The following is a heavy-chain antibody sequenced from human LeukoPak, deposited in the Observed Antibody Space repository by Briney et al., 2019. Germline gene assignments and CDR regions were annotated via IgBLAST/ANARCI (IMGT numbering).Heavy chain of an antibody. CDR1: GYTFSNYG. D-gene: IGHD6-19*01. Sequence: ASVKVSCKASGYTFSNYGISWVRQAPGLGLEWMGWTSYNGNTNYAQKFQDRVTMTTDTSTTTAYMELRSLESDDTAVYYCTRHSGSGWQALGYWGQGTLVTVSS. CDR2: TSYNGNT. CDR3: TRHSGSGWQALGY. V-gene: IGHV1-18*04. J-gene: IGHJ4*02.